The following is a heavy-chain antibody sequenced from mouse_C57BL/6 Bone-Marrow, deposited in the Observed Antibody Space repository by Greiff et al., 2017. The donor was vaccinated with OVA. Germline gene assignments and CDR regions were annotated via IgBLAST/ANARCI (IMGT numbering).Heavy chain of an antibody. CDR1: GYTFTSYW. J-gene: IGHJ1*03. V-gene: IGHV1-50*01. CDR3: ARLGDDYYGSSDWYFDV. CDR2: IDPSDSYT. Sequence: QVQLQQPGAELVKPGASVKLSCKASGYTFTSYWMQWVKQRPGQGLEWIGEIDPSDSYTNYNQKFKGKATLTVDTSSSTAYMQLSSLTSEDSAVYYCARLGDDYYGSSDWYFDVWGTGTTVTVSS. D-gene: IGHD1-1*01.